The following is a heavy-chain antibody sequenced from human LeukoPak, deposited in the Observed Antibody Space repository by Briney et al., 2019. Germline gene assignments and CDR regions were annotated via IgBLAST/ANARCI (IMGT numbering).Heavy chain of an antibody. V-gene: IGHV1-2*02. J-gene: IGHJ5*02. CDR1: GYTFTGYY. CDR2: INPNSGGT. D-gene: IGHD2-15*01. Sequence: ASVKVSCKASGYTFTGYYMHWVRQAPGQGLEWMGWINPNSGGTNYAQKFLDRVTMTRDTSTSTVYMELSGLRSYDTAVYYCATERSGGTWFDPWGQGTLVTVSS. CDR3: ATERSGGTWFDP.